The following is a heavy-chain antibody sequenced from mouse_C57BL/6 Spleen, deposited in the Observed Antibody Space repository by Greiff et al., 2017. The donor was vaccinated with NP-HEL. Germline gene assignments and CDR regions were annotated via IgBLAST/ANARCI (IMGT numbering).Heavy chain of an antibody. V-gene: IGHV5-9-1*02. J-gene: IGHJ1*03. D-gene: IGHD2-1*01. CDR3: TRAIYYGNYVSYWYFDV. CDR1: GFTFSSYA. CDR2: ISSGGDYI. Sequence: EVQLVESGEGLVKPGGSLKLSCAASGFTFSSYAMSWVRQTPEKRLEWVAYISSGGDYIYYADPAKGRFTISRDKARNTLYLQMSSLKSEDTAMYYCTRAIYYGNYVSYWYFDVWGTGTTVTVSS.